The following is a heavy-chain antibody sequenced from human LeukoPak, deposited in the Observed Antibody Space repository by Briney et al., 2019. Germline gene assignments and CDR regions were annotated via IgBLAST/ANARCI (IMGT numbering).Heavy chain of an antibody. D-gene: IGHD3-10*01. Sequence: SETLSLTCTVSGGSISSYYWSWIRQPPGKGLEWIGYIYYSGSTNYNPSLKSRVTISVDTSKNQFSLKLSSVTAPDTAVYYCARRLVGQTFDYWGQGTLVTVSS. CDR2: IYYSGST. CDR3: ARRLVGQTFDY. J-gene: IGHJ4*02. CDR1: GGSISSYY. V-gene: IGHV4-59*01.